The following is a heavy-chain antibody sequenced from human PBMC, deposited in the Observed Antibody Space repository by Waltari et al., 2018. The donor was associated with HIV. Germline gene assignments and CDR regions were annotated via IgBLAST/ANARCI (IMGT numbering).Heavy chain of an antibody. Sequence: EVQLVESGGDLVQPGGYLRLSCVVSGFTFSNYWMSWVRQVPGGGLAWVANIKQDGSETYYVNSVRGRFAISRDNAKNSLYLQMNSLRAEDTAVYFCARDSWVIRFDYWGRGTLVTVSS. V-gene: IGHV3-7*01. D-gene: IGHD1-26*01. CDR1: GFTFSNYW. CDR2: IKQDGSET. CDR3: ARDSWVIRFDY. J-gene: IGHJ4*02.